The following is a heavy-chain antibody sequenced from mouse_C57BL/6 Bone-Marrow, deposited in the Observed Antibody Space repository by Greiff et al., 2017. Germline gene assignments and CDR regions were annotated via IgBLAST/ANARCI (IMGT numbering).Heavy chain of an antibody. J-gene: IGHJ3*01. CDR1: GFTFSSYG. Sequence: DVHLVESGGDLVKPGGSLKLSCAASGFTFSSYGMSWVRQTPDKRLEWVATISSGGSYTYYPDSVKGRFTISRDNAKNTLYLQMSSLKSEDTAMYYCARRPFYGNQFAYWGQGTLVTVSA. D-gene: IGHD2-1*01. V-gene: IGHV5-6*01. CDR3: ARRPFYGNQFAY. CDR2: ISSGGSYT.